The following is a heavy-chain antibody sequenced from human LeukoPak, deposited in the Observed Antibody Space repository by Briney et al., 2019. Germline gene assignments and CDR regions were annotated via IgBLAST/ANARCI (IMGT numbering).Heavy chain of an antibody. J-gene: IGHJ4*02. D-gene: IGHD3-22*01. Sequence: ASVKVSCKASGYTFTSYGISWVRQAPGQGLEWMGWISAYNGNTNYAQKLQGRVTMTTDTSTSTAYMELRSLRSDDTAVYYCARDRGTFYYDSGGYFFDYWGQRTLVTVSS. V-gene: IGHV1-18*01. CDR1: GYTFTSYG. CDR3: ARDRGTFYYDSGGYFFDY. CDR2: ISAYNGNT.